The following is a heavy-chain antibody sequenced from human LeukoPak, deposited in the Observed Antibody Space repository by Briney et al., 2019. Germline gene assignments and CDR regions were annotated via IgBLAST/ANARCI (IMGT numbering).Heavy chain of an antibody. J-gene: IGHJ4*02. V-gene: IGHV3-7*04. CDR2: IKKDGSAK. CDR3: GRGSGAPDC. D-gene: IGHD2-21*01. CDR1: GFTFSSYW. Sequence: GGSLRLSCTASGFTFSSYWMNWVRQAPGKGLEWVAGIKKDGSAKFYVDSVKGRFTISRDNTKNSLYLQMNCLGVEDTAVYYCGRGSGAPDCWGQGTLVTVSS.